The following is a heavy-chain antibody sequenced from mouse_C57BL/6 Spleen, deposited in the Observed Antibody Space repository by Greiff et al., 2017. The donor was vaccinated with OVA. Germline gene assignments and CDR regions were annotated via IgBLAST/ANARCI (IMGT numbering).Heavy chain of an antibody. J-gene: IGHJ3*01. CDR3: ARGLSHDATFAY. V-gene: IGHV1-26*01. D-gene: IGHD1-1*02. CDR2: INPNNGGT. Sequence: VQLQQSGPELVKPGASVKISCKASGYTFTDYYMNWVKQSHGKSLEWIGDINPNNGGTSYNQKFKGKATLTVDKSSSTAYMELRSLTSEDSAVYYCARGLSHDATFAYWGQGTLVTVSA. CDR1: GYTFTDYY.